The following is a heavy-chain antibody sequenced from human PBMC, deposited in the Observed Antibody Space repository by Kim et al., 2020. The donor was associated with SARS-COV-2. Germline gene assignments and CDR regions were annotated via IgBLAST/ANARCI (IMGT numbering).Heavy chain of an antibody. J-gene: IGHJ1*01. CDR3: ARGPGYFQH. V-gene: IGHV4-59*13. Sequence: SETLSLTCTVSGGSISSYYWSWSRQPPGTGLEWIGYGYYSWSTNYNPTLKSRVTISVDTSKNQSSLKLSSVTAADMAVYYCARGPGYFQHWGQGTLVTVSS. CDR1: GGSISSYY. CDR2: GYYSWST.